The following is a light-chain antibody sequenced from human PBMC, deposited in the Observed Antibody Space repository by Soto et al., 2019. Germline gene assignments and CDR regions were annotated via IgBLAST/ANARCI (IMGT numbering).Light chain of an antibody. CDR1: QSVSSSY. J-gene: IGKJ3*01. CDR2: GAS. CDR3: KQYGTSLFT. V-gene: IGKV3-20*01. Sequence: EIVLTQSPGTLSLSPGERATLSCRASQSVSSSYLAWYQQKVGQAPRLLIYGASSRATGIPDRFSGSGSGTDFPLTISRLEPEDFAVYYCKQYGTSLFTSGPGTKVDIK.